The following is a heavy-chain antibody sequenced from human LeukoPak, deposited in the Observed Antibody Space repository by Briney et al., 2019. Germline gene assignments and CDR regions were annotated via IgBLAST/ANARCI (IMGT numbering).Heavy chain of an antibody. J-gene: IGHJ4*02. CDR3: ARHTSGYVSYFGF. CDR1: GGSISNYY. D-gene: IGHD3-22*01. V-gene: IGHV4-59*08. CDR2: ISYSGST. Sequence: KASETLSLTCTVSGGSISNYYWSWIRQPPGKGLEWIGYISYSGSTIYSPSLKSRVTISVDTSKNQFSLRLTSVTAADTAVYFCARHTSGYVSYFGFWGQGTLVTVSS.